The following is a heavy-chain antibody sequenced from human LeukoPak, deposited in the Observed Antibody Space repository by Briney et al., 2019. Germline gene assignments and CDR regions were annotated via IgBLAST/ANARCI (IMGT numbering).Heavy chain of an antibody. D-gene: IGHD3-10*01. V-gene: IGHV3-7*03. J-gene: IGHJ4*02. CDR2: ISPDGSDK. CDR1: GFTFSTYW. Sequence: GGSLRLSCVASGFTFSTYWMNWVRQAPGKGLERVGTISPDGSDKYYVDSVKGRFTISRDNAKTSLYLQINSLRAEDTAVYYCARDMRPVWFGERTRGSFDYWGQGTLVTVSS. CDR3: ARDMRPVWFGERTRGSFDY.